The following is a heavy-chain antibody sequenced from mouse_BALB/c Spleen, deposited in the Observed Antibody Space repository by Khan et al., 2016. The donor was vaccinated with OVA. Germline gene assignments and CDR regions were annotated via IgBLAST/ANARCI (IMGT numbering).Heavy chain of an antibody. CDR3: ARRVLYGIVAD. CDR1: GYSFITYW. D-gene: IGHD2-10*02. V-gene: IGHV1-7*01. CDR2: IHPSTAYT. Sequence: VQLQQSGAELAKPGASVKMSCTASGYSFITYWMHWIKQRPGQGLEWIGYIHPSTAYTEYNQNFKDKATLTADESYRTAYMQLNSLTSEDSAVYYCARRVLYGIVADWGQGTLVTVSA. J-gene: IGHJ3*01.